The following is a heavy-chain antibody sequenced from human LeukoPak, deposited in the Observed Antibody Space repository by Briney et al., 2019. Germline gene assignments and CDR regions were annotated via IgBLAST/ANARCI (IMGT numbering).Heavy chain of an antibody. Sequence: SETLSLTCAVYGESFSGYYWSWIRQPPGKGLEWIGYVDHSGNTKYNPSLWGRVTMFVDTSNNQFSLRLTSLTAADTAVYYCARVPWKFEPFDIWGQGTKVTVSS. D-gene: IGHD1-1*01. CDR3: ARVPWKFEPFDI. CDR2: VDHSGNT. CDR1: GESFSGYY. J-gene: IGHJ3*02. V-gene: IGHV4-34*10.